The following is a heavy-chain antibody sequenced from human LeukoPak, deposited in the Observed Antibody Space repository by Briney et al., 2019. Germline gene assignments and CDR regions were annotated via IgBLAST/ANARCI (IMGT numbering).Heavy chain of an antibody. D-gene: IGHD1-7*01. CDR2: INPTSGGT. Sequence: ASVKVSCKASGYTFTGYYMHWVRQAPGQGLEWMGRINPTSGGTNYAQKFQGRVTMTRDTSISTAYMELSRLRSDDTAVYYCARGRLVYVELGLRFDYWGQGTLVTVSS. CDR1: GYTFTGYY. CDR3: ARGRLVYVELGLRFDY. J-gene: IGHJ4*02. V-gene: IGHV1-2*06.